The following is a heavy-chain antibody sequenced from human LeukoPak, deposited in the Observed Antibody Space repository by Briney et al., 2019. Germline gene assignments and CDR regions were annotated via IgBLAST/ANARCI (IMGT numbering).Heavy chain of an antibody. J-gene: IGHJ5*02. D-gene: IGHD2-15*01. CDR2: ISSSGSTI. CDR1: GFTFSNYY. Sequence: GGSLRLSCAASGFTFSNYYMSWIRQAPGKGLEWVSYISSSGSTIYYADSVKGRFTISRDNAKNSLYLQMNSLRAEDTAVYYCARLGYCSGGSCYGGSWFDPWGQGTLVTVSS. CDR3: ARLGYCSGGSCYGGSWFDP. V-gene: IGHV3-11*01.